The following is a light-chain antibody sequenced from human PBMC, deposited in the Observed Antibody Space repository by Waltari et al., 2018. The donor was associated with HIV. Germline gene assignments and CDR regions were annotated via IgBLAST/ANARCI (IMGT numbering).Light chain of an antibody. Sequence: NFMLTQPHSVSESPGKTVTISCTRSSGSIDSKYVQWYQHRPGSSPTTVIYKDDQRPSGVPDRFSGSIDSSSNSASLTISGLRPEDEADYYCQSYDNDNPVLFGGGTKLTVL. V-gene: IGLV6-57*01. CDR3: QSYDNDNPVL. CDR2: KDD. J-gene: IGLJ2*01. CDR1: SGSIDSKY.